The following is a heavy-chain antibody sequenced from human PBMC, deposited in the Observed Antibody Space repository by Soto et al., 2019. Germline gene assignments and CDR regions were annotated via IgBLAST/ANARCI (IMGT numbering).Heavy chain of an antibody. D-gene: IGHD2-15*01. Sequence: PSETLSLTCTVSGGSISSGGYYWSWIRQHPGKGLEWIGYIYYSGSTYYNPSLKSRVTISVDTSKNQFSLKLSSVTAADTAVYYCARGRKVVVAASSKYNWFDPWGQGTLVTVSS. J-gene: IGHJ5*02. CDR3: ARGRKVVVAASSKYNWFDP. CDR1: GGSISSGGYY. CDR2: IYYSGST. V-gene: IGHV4-31*03.